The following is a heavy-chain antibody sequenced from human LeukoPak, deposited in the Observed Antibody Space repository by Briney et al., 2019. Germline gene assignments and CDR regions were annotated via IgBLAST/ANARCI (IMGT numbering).Heavy chain of an antibody. CDR2: INHSGST. CDR3: ARATYCDFWSGYYYDY. D-gene: IGHD3-3*01. CDR1: GGSFSGYY. Sequence: SETLSLTCAVYGGSFSGYYWSWIRQPPGKGLEWIGEINHSGSTNYNPSLKSRVTISVDTSKNQFSLKLSSVTAADTAVYYCARATYCDFWSGYYYDYWGQGTLVTVSS. V-gene: IGHV4-34*01. J-gene: IGHJ4*02.